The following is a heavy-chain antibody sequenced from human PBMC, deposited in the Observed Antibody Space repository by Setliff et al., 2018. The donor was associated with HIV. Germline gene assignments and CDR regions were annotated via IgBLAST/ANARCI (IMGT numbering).Heavy chain of an antibody. CDR2: IYHSGTT. D-gene: IGHD3-22*01. CDR1: GYPISSGYY. V-gene: IGHV4-38-2*02. Sequence: SETLSLTCTVSGYPISSGYYWGWIRQPPGKGLEWIGSIYHSGTTYYNPSLKSRVTISVDTSKNQFSLKLSSATAADTAVYYCARQIWNESPGYVFDTWGQGTLVTVSS. J-gene: IGHJ5*02. CDR3: ARQIWNESPGYVFDT.